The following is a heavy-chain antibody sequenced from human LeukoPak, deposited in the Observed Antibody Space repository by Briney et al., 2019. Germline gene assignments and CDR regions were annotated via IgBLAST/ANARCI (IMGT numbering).Heavy chain of an antibody. Sequence: GASVKVSCKASGYTFTGYYMHWVRQAPGQGLEWMGWINPNSGGTNYAQKFQGRVTMTRDTSISTAYMELSSLRAEDTAVYYCASRFYYDSSGYQDAFDIWGQGTMVTVSS. J-gene: IGHJ3*02. V-gene: IGHV1-2*02. D-gene: IGHD3-22*01. CDR3: ASRFYYDSSGYQDAFDI. CDR1: GYTFTGYY. CDR2: INPNSGGT.